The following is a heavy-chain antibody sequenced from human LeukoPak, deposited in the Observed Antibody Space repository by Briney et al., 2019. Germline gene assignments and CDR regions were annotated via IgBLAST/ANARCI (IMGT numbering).Heavy chain of an antibody. D-gene: IGHD2-2*03. CDR2: VYYSGTT. Sequence: SETLSLTCTVSGGSISSYYWSWIRQPPGRGLEWIGYVYYSGTTNYNASLKSRVTISVDTSKNHFSLNLSSVTAADTAVYYCARVDSFKWFDPWGQGTLVTVSS. J-gene: IGHJ5*02. CDR3: ARVDSFKWFDP. V-gene: IGHV4-59*01. CDR1: GGSISSYY.